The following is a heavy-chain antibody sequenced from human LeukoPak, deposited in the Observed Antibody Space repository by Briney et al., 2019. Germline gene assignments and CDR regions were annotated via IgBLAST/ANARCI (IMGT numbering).Heavy chain of an antibody. D-gene: IGHD4-23*01. Sequence: GGSLRLSCAASGFTFSSYGMHWVRQAPGKGLVWVSRINSDGSSTSYADSVKGRFTISRDNAKNTLYLQMNSLRAEDTAVYYCARVAGGNSPYYFDYWGQGTLVTVSS. CDR2: INSDGSST. J-gene: IGHJ4*02. CDR3: ARVAGGNSPYYFDY. V-gene: IGHV3-74*01. CDR1: GFTFSSYG.